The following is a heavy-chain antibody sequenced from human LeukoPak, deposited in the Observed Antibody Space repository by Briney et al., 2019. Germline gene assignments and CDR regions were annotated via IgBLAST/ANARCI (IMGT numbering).Heavy chain of an antibody. V-gene: IGHV3-7*01. Sequence: GGSLRLSCAASGFTFRNYWMSWVRQAPGNGLEWVANIKLDGSDKYYVDSVKGRFTISRDNAKNSVYLQMNSLRAEDTAVYYCARVGQCLPDYWGQGTLVTVSS. CDR1: GFTFRNYW. CDR3: ARVGQCLPDY. J-gene: IGHJ4*02. D-gene: IGHD6-19*01. CDR2: IKLDGSDK.